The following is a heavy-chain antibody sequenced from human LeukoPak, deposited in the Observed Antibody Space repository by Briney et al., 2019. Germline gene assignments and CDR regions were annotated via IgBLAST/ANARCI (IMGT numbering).Heavy chain of an antibody. D-gene: IGHD3-22*01. J-gene: IGHJ4*02. CDR2: ISGSGGST. V-gene: IGHV3-23*01. CDR1: GFTFSSYA. Sequence: GGSLRLSCAASGFTFSSYAMSWVRQAPGKGLEWVSAISGSGGSTYYADSVKGRFTNSRDNSKNTLYLQMNSLRAEDTAVYYCAKDHEYYYDSSGYYYPYYFDYWGQGTLVTVSS. CDR3: AKDHEYYYDSSGYYYPYYFDY.